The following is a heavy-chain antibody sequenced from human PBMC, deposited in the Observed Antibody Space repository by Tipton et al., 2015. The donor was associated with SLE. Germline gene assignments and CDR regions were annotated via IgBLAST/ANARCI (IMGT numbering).Heavy chain of an antibody. V-gene: IGHV3-66*02. CDR3: ARDDRGGYYRFDP. D-gene: IGHD3-3*01. J-gene: IGHJ5*02. CDR1: GFTVSSSF. Sequence: SLRLSCAASGFTVSSSFMNWVRQAPGKGLEWVSVIYSAGSAGSSYYADSVKGRFTISRDNSKNTLYLQMNSLRAEDTAVYYCARDDRGGYYRFDPWGQGTLVTVSS. CDR2: IYSAGSAGSS.